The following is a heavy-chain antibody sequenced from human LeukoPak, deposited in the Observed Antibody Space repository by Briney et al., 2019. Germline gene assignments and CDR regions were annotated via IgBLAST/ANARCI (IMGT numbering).Heavy chain of an antibody. CDR1: GFTFSSYW. J-gene: IGHJ4*02. V-gene: IGHV3-7*01. CDR3: ARDPEEWELLFDY. CDR2: IKQDGSEK. D-gene: IGHD1-26*01. Sequence: GGSLRLSCAASGFTFSSYWMSWVRQAPGKGLEWVANIKQDGSEKYYVDSVKGRFAISRDNAKNSLYLQMSSLRAEDTAVYYCARDPEEWELLFDYWGQGTLVTVSS.